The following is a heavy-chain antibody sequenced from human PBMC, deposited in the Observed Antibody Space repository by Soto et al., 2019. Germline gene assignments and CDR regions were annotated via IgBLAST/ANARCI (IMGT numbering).Heavy chain of an antibody. J-gene: IGHJ1*01. Sequence: SETLSLTCAVSGYSINSGYYWAWIRQPPEKGLEWIGSVYQSGSTYYNPSLKSRVTISVATSKKQFSLKVRSVTAADTAAYYCAVGYCGTATCSRDYFQHWGQGTLVTAPQ. CDR2: VYQSGST. V-gene: IGHV4-38-2*01. CDR1: GYSINSGYY. CDR3: AVGYCGTATCSRDYFQH. D-gene: IGHD2-2*01.